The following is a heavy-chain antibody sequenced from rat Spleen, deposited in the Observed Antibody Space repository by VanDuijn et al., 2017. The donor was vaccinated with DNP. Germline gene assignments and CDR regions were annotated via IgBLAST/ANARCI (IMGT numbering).Heavy chain of an antibody. V-gene: IGHV5-7*01. D-gene: IGHD1-9*01. J-gene: IGHJ3*01. CDR2: INSNGGST. CDR1: GFTFSYYG. Sequence: EVQLVESGGGLVQSGRSLKLSCAASGFTFSYYGMAWVRQAPKKGLEWVASINSNGGSTSYRDSVKGRFTISRDNAKSTLYLQMDSLRSDDTATYYCTRRGHTTGLNWFVYWGQGTLVTVSS. CDR3: TRRGHTTGLNWFVY.